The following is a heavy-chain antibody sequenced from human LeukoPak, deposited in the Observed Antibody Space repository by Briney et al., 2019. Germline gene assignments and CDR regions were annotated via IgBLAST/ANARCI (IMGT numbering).Heavy chain of an antibody. CDR2: IYYSGSI. Sequence: SETLSLTCTVSGGSISSSNHYWGWIRQPPGKGLEWLGSIYYSGSIYYNPSLKSRVTISVDTSKNQFSLKLSSVTAADTAVYYCAVAYGMDVWGQGTTVTVSS. CDR1: GGSISSSNHY. CDR3: AVAYGMDV. V-gene: IGHV4-39*01. D-gene: IGHD5-12*01. J-gene: IGHJ6*02.